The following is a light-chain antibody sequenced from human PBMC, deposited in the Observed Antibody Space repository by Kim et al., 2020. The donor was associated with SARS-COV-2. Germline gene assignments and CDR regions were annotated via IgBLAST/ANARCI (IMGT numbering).Light chain of an antibody. Sequence: ASVGDRVTFTCRASQDINSALAWYQQKPGKAPKLLIYFASSLQTGVPSRFSGIGSGTEFTLTIDSLQPEDFATYYCQQFHTYPLTFGGGTKVDIK. V-gene: IGKV1-13*02. J-gene: IGKJ4*01. CDR1: QDINSA. CDR3: QQFHTYPLT. CDR2: FAS.